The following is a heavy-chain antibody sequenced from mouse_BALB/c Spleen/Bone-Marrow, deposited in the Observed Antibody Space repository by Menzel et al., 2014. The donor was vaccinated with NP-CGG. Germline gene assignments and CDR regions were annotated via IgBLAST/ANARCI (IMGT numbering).Heavy chain of an antibody. CDR1: GFTFSSYA. CDR2: ISSGGSYT. CDR3: ARDRYGNYPWFAY. Sequence: EVKLVESGGGLVKPGGSLKLSCAASGFTFSSYAMSWVRQSPEKRLEWVAEISSGGSYTYYPDTVTGRFTISRDNAKNTPYLKMSSLRTEDTAMYYCARDRYGNYPWFAYWGQGTLVTVSA. D-gene: IGHD2-10*02. J-gene: IGHJ3*01. V-gene: IGHV5-9-4*01.